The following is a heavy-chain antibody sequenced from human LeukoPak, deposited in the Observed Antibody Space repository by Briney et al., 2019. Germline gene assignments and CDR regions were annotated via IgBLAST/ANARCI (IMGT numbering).Heavy chain of an antibody. Sequence: ASVKVSCKASGYTFTGYYMHWVRQAPGQGLEWMGRSNPNSGGTNYAQKLQGRVTMTRDTSISTAYMELSRLRSDDTAVYYCARDWEYCSSTSCSSYYFDYWGQGTLVTVSS. CDR2: SNPNSGGT. D-gene: IGHD2-2*01. CDR3: ARDWEYCSSTSCSSYYFDY. V-gene: IGHV1-2*06. J-gene: IGHJ4*02. CDR1: GYTFTGYY.